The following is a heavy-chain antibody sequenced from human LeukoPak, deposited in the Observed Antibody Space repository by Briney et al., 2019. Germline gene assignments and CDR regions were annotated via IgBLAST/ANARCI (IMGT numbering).Heavy chain of an antibody. CDR1: GGSFSGYY. D-gene: IGHD3-10*01. CDR3: ARRDYYGSGSYFNFLRTRFDY. J-gene: IGHJ4*02. Sequence: SETLSLTCAVYGGSFSGYYWSWIRQPPGKGLEWIGEINHSGSTNYNPSLKSRVTISVDTSKNQFSLKLSSVTAADTAVYYCARRDYYGSGSYFNFLRTRFDYWGQGTLVTVSS. V-gene: IGHV4-34*01. CDR2: INHSGST.